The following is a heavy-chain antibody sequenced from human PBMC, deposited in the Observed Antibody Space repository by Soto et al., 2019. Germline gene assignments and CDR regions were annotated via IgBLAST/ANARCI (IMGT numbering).Heavy chain of an antibody. CDR3: ARIAVAGTGADYYGMDV. CDR2: IYYSGST. V-gene: IGHV4-59*01. J-gene: IGHJ6*02. Sequence: TLSLTCTVSGGSISSYYWSWIRQPPGKGLEWIGYIYYSGSTNYNPSLKSRVTISVDTSMNQFSLKLSSVTAADTAVYYCARIAVAGTGADYYGMDVWGQGTTVTVSS. CDR1: GGSISSYY. D-gene: IGHD6-19*01.